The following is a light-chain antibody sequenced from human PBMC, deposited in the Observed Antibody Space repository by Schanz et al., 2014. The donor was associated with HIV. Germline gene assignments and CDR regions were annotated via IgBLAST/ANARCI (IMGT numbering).Light chain of an antibody. J-gene: IGLJ2*01. V-gene: IGLV1-51*01. CDR3: ATWDTTLSAVV. CDR2: VNH. Sequence: QSVLTQPPSMSAAPGQRVTIFCAGSAFNIGQNYVSWFQQFPGTAPKLLIYVNHQRPSDIPDRFSGSKTGTSATLAIVGLQTGDEADYYCATWDTTLSAVVFGGGTKLTVL. CDR1: AFNIGQNY.